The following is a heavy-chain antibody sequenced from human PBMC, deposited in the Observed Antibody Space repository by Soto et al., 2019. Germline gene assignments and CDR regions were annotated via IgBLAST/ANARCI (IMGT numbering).Heavy chain of an antibody. V-gene: IGHV3-74*01. Sequence: EVQLVESGGGLVQPGGSLRLSCAASGLTFSSYWMHWVRQAPGKGLVWVSRINSAGSSTSYADSVKGRFTISRDNAKNTLDLQMNSLRAEDTAVYYCALSHTVTTDYWGQGTLVTVSS. CDR1: GLTFSSYW. D-gene: IGHD4-17*01. CDR3: ALSHTVTTDY. CDR2: INSAGSST. J-gene: IGHJ4*02.